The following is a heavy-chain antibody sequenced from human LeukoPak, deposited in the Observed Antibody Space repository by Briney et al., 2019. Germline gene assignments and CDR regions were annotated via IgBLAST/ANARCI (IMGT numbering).Heavy chain of an antibody. J-gene: IGHJ2*01. D-gene: IGHD5-18*01. V-gene: IGHV3-74*01. CDR2: INSDGSST. CDR1: GFTFSSYW. Sequence: GGSLRLSCAASGFTFSSYWMHWVRQAPGKGLVWVSRINSDGSSTSYADSVKGRFTISRDNAKNTLYLQMNSLRAEDTAVYYCARARVDTAMVPYWYFDLWGRGTLVTVSS. CDR3: ARARVDTAMVPYWYFDL.